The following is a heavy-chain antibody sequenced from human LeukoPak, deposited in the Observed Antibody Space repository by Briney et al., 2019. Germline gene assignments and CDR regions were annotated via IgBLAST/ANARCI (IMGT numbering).Heavy chain of an antibody. CDR1: GYSISSGYY. J-gene: IGHJ5*02. Sequence: SETLSLTCTVSGYSISSGYYWGWIRQPPGKGLEWIGSIYHSGSTYYNPSLKSRVTISVDTSKNQFSLKLSSVTAADTAVYYCARSPLSGGSGTYWWFDPWGQGTLVSVSS. CDR3: ARSPLSGGSGTYWWFDP. V-gene: IGHV4-38-2*02. D-gene: IGHD3-10*01. CDR2: IYHSGST.